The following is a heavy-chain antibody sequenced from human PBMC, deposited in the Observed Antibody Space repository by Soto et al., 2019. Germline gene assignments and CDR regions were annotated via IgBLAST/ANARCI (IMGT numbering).Heavy chain of an antibody. J-gene: IGHJ6*02. CDR1: GYTFTSYA. V-gene: IGHV1-3*01. CDR3: ARADFCSGGSCSYYGMDV. Sequence: QVQLVQSGAEVKKPGASVKVSCKASGYTFTSYAMHWVRQAPGQRLEWMGWINAGNGNTKYSQKFQGRVTITRDTSASTAYRELSSLRSEDTAVYYCARADFCSGGSCSYYGMDVWGQGTTVTVSS. D-gene: IGHD2-15*01. CDR2: INAGNGNT.